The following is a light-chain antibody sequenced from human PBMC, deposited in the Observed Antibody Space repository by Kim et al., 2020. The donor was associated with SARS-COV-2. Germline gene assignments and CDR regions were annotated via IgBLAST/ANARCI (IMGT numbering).Light chain of an antibody. J-gene: IGLJ3*02. Sequence: SSELTQDPAVSVALGQTVRITCQGDSLRSYYASWYQQKPGQAPVLVIYGKNNRPLGIPDRFSGSSSGNTASLTITGAQAEDEADYYCNSRDSSGNRVFGGGTQLTVL. V-gene: IGLV3-19*01. CDR2: GKN. CDR3: NSRDSSGNRV. CDR1: SLRSYY.